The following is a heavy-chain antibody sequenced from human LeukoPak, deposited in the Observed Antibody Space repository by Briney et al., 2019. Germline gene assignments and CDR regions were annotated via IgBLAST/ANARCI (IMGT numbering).Heavy chain of an antibody. CDR1: GYTFTSYG. Sequence: GASVKVSCKASGYTFTSYGISWVRQAPGQGLEWMGWISAYNGNTNYAQKLQGRVAMTTDTSTSTAYMELRSLRSDDTAVYYCARDWDLWSGYYPGYYYYGMDVWGQGTTVTVSS. CDR3: ARDWDLWSGYYPGYYYYGMDV. D-gene: IGHD3-3*01. V-gene: IGHV1-18*01. CDR2: ISAYNGNT. J-gene: IGHJ6*02.